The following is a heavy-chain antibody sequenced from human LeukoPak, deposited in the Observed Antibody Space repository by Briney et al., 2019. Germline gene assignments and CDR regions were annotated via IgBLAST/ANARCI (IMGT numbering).Heavy chain of an antibody. CDR2: IYYSGST. Sequence: KPSETLSLTCTVSGGSISSYYWSWIRQPPGKGLEWIGYIYYSGSTTYNPSLKSRVTISVDTSKNQFSLKLSSVTAADTAVYYCARDGLGAFDIWGQGTMVTVSS. CDR3: ARDGLGAFDI. J-gene: IGHJ3*02. CDR1: GGSISSYY. V-gene: IGHV4-59*01.